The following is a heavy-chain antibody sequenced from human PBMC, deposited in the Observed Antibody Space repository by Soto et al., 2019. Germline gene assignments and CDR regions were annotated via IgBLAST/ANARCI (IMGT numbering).Heavy chain of an antibody. V-gene: IGHV1-69*02. CDR1: GGTFSSYT. D-gene: IGHD3-22*01. CDR2: IIPILGIA. J-gene: IGHJ5*02. Sequence: QVQLVQSGAEVKKPGSSVKVSCKASGGTFSSYTISWVRQAPGQGLEWMGRIIPILGIANYAQKFQGRVTITADKSTSTAYTELSSLRSEDTAVYYCASQWGITMIFDPWVQGTLVTVSS. CDR3: ASQWGITMIFDP.